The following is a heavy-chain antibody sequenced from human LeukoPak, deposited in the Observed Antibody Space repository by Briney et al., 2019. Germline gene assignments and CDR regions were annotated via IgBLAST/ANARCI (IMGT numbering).Heavy chain of an antibody. CDR1: GFTFSSYA. CDR2: ISGSGSST. Sequence: PGGSLRLSCAASGFTFSSYAMSWVRQAPGKGLEWVSAISGSGSSTYYADSVKGRFTLSRDYPKNTLYLQMNSLRAEDTAVYFCAKYSGSYYYPPNWDSWGQGTLVTVSS. CDR3: AKYSGSYYYPPNWDS. J-gene: IGHJ4*02. D-gene: IGHD1-26*01. V-gene: IGHV3-23*01.